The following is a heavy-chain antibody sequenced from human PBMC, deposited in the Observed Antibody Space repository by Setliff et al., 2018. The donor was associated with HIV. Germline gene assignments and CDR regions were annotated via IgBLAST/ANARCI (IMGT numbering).Heavy chain of an antibody. CDR3: AKVHYYGSGNYYRIFDY. J-gene: IGHJ4*02. Sequence: SVKVSCKASGGTFSTSAISWVRQAPGQGLEWIGGIIPIFGTANYAQKFQGRVTITADESTSTAYMELSSLRSDDTAVYYCAKVHYYGSGNYYRIFDYWGQGTLVTVSS. D-gene: IGHD3-10*01. CDR1: GGTFSTSA. CDR2: IIPIFGTA. V-gene: IGHV1-69*13.